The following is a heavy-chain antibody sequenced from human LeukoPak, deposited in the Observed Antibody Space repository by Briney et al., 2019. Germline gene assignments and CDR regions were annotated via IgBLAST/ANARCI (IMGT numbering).Heavy chain of an antibody. Sequence: SETLSLTCTVSGGSISSGDFYWSWIRQHPGKGLEWIAYVHYSDSTNYNPSLKSRVTISLDTSKNQFSLMLSSVTAADTAVYYCARDRRWEVLHAFDIWGQGTMVTVSS. CDR2: VHYSDST. V-gene: IGHV4-61*08. CDR3: ARDRRWEVLHAFDI. CDR1: GGSISSGDFY. J-gene: IGHJ3*02. D-gene: IGHD2/OR15-2a*01.